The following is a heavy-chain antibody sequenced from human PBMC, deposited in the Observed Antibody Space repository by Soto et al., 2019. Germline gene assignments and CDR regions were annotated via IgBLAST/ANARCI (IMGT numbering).Heavy chain of an antibody. CDR2: ITGNGGST. V-gene: IGHV3-64D*06. D-gene: IGHD1-26*01. J-gene: IGHJ5*02. Sequence: PGGSLRLSCSASGFSFSNYAMHWVRQAPGKGLEYVSAITGNGGSTYYADSVKGRFTISRDNSKNTLYLQMSSLIDDDTAVYYWFKDRRTIVGATAWFDPWGLGTLVTVSS. CDR3: FKDRRTIVGATAWFDP. CDR1: GFSFSNYA.